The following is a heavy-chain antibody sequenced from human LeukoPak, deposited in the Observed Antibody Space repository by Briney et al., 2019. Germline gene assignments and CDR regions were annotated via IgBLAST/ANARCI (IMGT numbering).Heavy chain of an antibody. J-gene: IGHJ6*03. CDR3: AKGGGFDWLNYYYMDV. CDR2: ISAYNGNT. CDR1: GYTFTSYG. Sequence: ASVKVSCKASGYTFTSYGISWVRQAPGQGLEWMGWISAYNGNTSYAQKLQGRVTMTTDTSTSTTYMELRSLRSDDTAVYYCAKGGGFDWLNYYYMDVWGKGTTVIISS. V-gene: IGHV1-18*01. D-gene: IGHD3-9*01.